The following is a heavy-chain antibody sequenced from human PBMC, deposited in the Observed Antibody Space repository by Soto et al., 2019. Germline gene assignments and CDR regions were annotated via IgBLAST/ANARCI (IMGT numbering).Heavy chain of an antibody. V-gene: IGHV1-18*01. D-gene: IGHD1-26*01. Sequence: QVQLVQSGAEVKKPGASVKVSCKASGYTFTSYGISWVRQAPGQGLEWMGWISAYNCNTNYSQKLQGRVNMTKATPKSTAYMELRSLRSDDTAVYYCARAVSGSYVYYYYYYGMDVWGQGTTVTVSS. J-gene: IGHJ6*02. CDR2: ISAYNCNT. CDR1: GYTFTSYG. CDR3: ARAVSGSYVYYYYYYGMDV.